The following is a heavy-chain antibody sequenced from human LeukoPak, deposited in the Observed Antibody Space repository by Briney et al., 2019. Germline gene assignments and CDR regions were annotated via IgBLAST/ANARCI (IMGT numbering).Heavy chain of an antibody. CDR1: GFTFSAYG. D-gene: IGHD3-10*01. CDR3: ARDRLRGVIGTLSDY. CDR2: IRYDETYK. V-gene: IGHV3-30*02. Sequence: GGSLRLSCTASGFTFSAYGMHWVRQAPGKGLEWVSFIRYDETYKYYADSVKGRFTVSRDNSKNTLYLQMNSLRAEDTAVYYCARDRLRGVIGTLSDYWGQGTLVTVSS. J-gene: IGHJ4*02.